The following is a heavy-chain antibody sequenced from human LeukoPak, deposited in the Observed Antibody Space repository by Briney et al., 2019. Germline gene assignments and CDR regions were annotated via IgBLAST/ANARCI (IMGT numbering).Heavy chain of an antibody. CDR3: ARDSPSGSYYYFDY. Sequence: AGSLRLSCTASGFTFSSYTMKWVRQAPGKGLEWVSSITSSSYIYYADSVKGRFSISRDNAKNSLYLQMNSLRAEDTAVYYCARDSPSGSYYYFDYWGQGTLVTVSS. J-gene: IGHJ4*02. CDR2: ITSSSYI. D-gene: IGHD1-26*01. CDR1: GFTFSSYT. V-gene: IGHV3-21*01.